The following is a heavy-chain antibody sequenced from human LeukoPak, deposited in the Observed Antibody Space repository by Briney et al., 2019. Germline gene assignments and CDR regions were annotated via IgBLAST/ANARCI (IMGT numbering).Heavy chain of an antibody. J-gene: IGHJ4*02. Sequence: SSTIYYADSVKGRFTISRDNAKNSLYLQMNSLRAEDTAVYYCATSRGLRTKADYWGQGTLVTVSS. CDR3: ATSRGLRTKADY. CDR2: SSTI. D-gene: IGHD2-2*01. V-gene: IGHV3-48*04.